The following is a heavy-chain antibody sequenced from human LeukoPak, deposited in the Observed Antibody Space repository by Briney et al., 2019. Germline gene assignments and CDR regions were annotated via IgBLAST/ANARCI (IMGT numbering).Heavy chain of an antibody. CDR1: GFTFSSYG. CDR2: ISGSGGST. CDR3: AKDSYYDYVWGSYRFTNKFDF. D-gene: IGHD3-16*02. V-gene: IGHV3-23*01. Sequence: GGSLRLSCAACGFTFSSYGMTWVRQAPGKGLEWVSGISGSGGSTYYADSVKGRFTISRDNSKNTLYLQMNSLRAEDTAVYYCAKDSYYDYVWGSYRFTNKFDFWGQGTLATVSS. J-gene: IGHJ4*02.